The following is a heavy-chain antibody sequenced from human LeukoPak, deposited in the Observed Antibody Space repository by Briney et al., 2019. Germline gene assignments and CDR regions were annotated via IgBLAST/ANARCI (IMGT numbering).Heavy chain of an antibody. Sequence: ASVKVSCTASGYTFTSYAMNWVRQAPGQGLELMGWINTNTGNPTYAQGFTGRFVLSLDTSVSTAYLQISSLKAEDTAVYYCARDLRGDAFDIWGQGTMVAVSS. J-gene: IGHJ3*02. CDR2: INTNTGNP. CDR1: GYTFTSYA. CDR3: ARDLRGDAFDI. V-gene: IGHV7-4-1*02. D-gene: IGHD5/OR15-5a*01.